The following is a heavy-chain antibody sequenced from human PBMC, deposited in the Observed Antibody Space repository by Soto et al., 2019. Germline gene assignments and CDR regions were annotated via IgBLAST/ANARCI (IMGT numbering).Heavy chain of an antibody. V-gene: IGHV1-18*01. D-gene: IGHD2-8*01. CDR1: GYTFTSYG. CDR3: AVGEPLGVCTNGVCSHHKNNYGMDV. Sequence: GASVKVSCKASGYTFTSYGISWVRQAPGQGLEWMGWISAYNGNTNYAQKLQGRVTMTTDTSTSTAYMELRSLRSDDTAVYYCAVGEPLGVCTNGVCSHHKNNYGMDVWGQGTTVTVSS. CDR2: ISAYNGNT. J-gene: IGHJ6*02.